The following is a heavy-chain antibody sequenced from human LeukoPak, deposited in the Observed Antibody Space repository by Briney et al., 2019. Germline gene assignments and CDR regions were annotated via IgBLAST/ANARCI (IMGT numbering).Heavy chain of an antibody. Sequence: GESLKISCAASGFTFSVFWMSWVRQAPGKGLEWVANIKQDGSEKYYVDSVKGRFTISRDNDNNSMYLQINSLRAEDTAVYYCASLPDTPMEDFDYWGQGTLVTVSS. D-gene: IGHD5-18*01. CDR1: GFTFSVFW. V-gene: IGHV3-7*01. CDR3: ASLPDTPMEDFDY. J-gene: IGHJ4*02. CDR2: IKQDGSEK.